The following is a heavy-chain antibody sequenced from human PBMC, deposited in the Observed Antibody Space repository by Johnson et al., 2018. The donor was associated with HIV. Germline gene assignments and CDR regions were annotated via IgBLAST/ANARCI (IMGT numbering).Heavy chain of an antibody. J-gene: IGHJ3*02. CDR1: GFTFSSYA. CDR3: AKGLFLRGSPLRAFDI. V-gene: IGHV3-30*04. D-gene: IGHD1-26*01. CDR2: ISYDGSNK. Sequence: QVQLVESGGGVVQPGRSLRLSCAASGFTFSSYAMHWVRQAPGKGLEWVAVISYDGSNKYYADSVKGRFTISRDNSKNTLYLQMNSLRAEDTAVYYCAKGLFLRGSPLRAFDIWGQGTMVTVSS.